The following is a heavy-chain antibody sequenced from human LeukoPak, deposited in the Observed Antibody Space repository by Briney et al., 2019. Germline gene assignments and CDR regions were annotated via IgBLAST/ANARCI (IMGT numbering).Heavy chain of an antibody. CDR1: GLTFSSSW. V-gene: IGHV3-7*01. D-gene: IGHD5-18*01. CDR3: ARDLAYSRLDY. J-gene: IGHJ4*02. CDR2: INPDGNKK. Sequence: GGSLRLSCAVSGLTFSSSWMDWVRQAPGKGLEWVASINPDGNKKYSADSVKGRFTISRDNAENSLYLQMNSLRDEDTAFYYCARDLAYSRLDYWGQGMLVTVSS.